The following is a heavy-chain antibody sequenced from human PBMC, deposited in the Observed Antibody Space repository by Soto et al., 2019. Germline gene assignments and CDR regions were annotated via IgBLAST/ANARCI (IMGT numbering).Heavy chain of an antibody. D-gene: IGHD6-19*01. CDR1: GFSPSNGKVG. CDR3: ARILFGRSVAGGYFYMDV. V-gene: IGHV2-26*01. CDR2: IFSNDEK. Sequence: HVTLKESGPVLVNPTEPLTLTCTVSGFSPSNGKVGVSWIRQPPGKALEWLAHIFSNDEKSYRTSLKSRLTTSEDPSKSQVVLTMTNVDPVDTATYYCARILFGRSVAGGYFYMDVWGRGTTVTVSS. J-gene: IGHJ6*03.